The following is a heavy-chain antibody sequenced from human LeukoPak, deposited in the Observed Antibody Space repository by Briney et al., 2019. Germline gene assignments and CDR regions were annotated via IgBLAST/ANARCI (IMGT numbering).Heavy chain of an antibody. D-gene: IGHD2-2*01. J-gene: IGHJ4*02. Sequence: ASVKVSCKASGYTFTGYYMHWVRQAPGQGLEWMGWINPNSGGTNYAQNFQGRVTMTRDTSISTAYMELSSLRSDDTAVYYCARDDYCSSTNCYGPDYWGQGTLVTVSS. CDR3: ARDDYCSSTNCYGPDY. CDR2: INPNSGGT. CDR1: GYTFTGYY. V-gene: IGHV1-2*02.